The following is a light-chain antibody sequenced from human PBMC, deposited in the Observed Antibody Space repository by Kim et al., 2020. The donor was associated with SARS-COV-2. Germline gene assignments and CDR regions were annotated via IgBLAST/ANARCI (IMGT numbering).Light chain of an antibody. CDR2: GAS. CDR3: HQYNNWPPVT. J-gene: IGKJ5*01. Sequence: PGERATLSCRASQSVSSNLAWYQQKPGQAPRLLIYGASSRATGIPVRFSGSGSGTEFTLTIISLQSEDFAVYYCHQYNNWPPVTFGQGTRLEIK. V-gene: IGKV3-15*01. CDR1: QSVSSN.